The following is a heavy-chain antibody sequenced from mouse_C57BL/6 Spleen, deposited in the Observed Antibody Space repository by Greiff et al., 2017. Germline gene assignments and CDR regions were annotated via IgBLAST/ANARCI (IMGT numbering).Heavy chain of an antibody. V-gene: IGHV1-15*01. CDR2: IDPETGGT. CDR3: TRNREMDY. CDR1: GYTFTDYE. Sequence: QVQLKESGAELVRPGASVTLSCKASGYTFTDYEMHWVKQTPVHGLEWIGAIDPETGGTAYNQKFKGKAILTADKSSSTAYMELRSLTSEDSAVYYCTRNREMDYWGQGTSVTVSS. J-gene: IGHJ4*01.